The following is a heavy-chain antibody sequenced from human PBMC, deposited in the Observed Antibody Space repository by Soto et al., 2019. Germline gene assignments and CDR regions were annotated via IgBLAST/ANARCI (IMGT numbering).Heavy chain of an antibody. Sequence: ASVKFPCKASGYTFTSYYMHWVRQAPGQGLEWMGIINPSGGSTSYAQKFQGRVTMTRDTSTSTVYMELSSLRSEDTAVYYCASSLAVAGGFDYWGQGTLVTVSS. CDR2: INPSGGST. J-gene: IGHJ4*02. CDR1: GYTFTSYY. V-gene: IGHV1-46*01. D-gene: IGHD6-19*01. CDR3: ASSLAVAGGFDY.